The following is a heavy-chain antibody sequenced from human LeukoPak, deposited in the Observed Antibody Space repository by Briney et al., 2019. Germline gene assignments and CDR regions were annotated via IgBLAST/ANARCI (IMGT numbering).Heavy chain of an antibody. CDR3: ARDTPRDILTGVWFDP. CDR2: IYYSGST. D-gene: IGHD3-9*01. V-gene: IGHV4-59*12. J-gene: IGHJ5*02. CDR1: GGSISSYY. Sequence: PSETLSLTCTVSGGSISSYYWSWIRQPPGKGLEWIGYIYYSGSTNYNPSLKSRVTISVDTSKNQFSLKLSSVTAADTAVYYCARDTPRDILTGVWFDPWGQGTLVTVSS.